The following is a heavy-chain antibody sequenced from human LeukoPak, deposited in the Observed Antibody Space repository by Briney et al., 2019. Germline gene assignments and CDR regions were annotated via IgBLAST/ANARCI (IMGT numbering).Heavy chain of an antibody. J-gene: IGHJ4*02. V-gene: IGHV1-69*13. D-gene: IGHD2-2*01. CDR3: ARSNGGLGYCSSTSCYCSGGSCYVALY. CDR2: IIPIFGTA. CDR1: GGSSSSYA. Sequence: ASVKVSCKASGGSSSSYAISWVPQAPGQGLEWMGGIIPIFGTANYAQKFQGRVTITADESTSTAYMELSILRSEDTAVYYCARSNGGLGYCSSTSCYCSGGSCYVALYWGQGTLVTVSS.